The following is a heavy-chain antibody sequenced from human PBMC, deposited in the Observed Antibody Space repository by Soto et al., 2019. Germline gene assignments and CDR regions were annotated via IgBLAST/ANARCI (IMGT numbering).Heavy chain of an antibody. V-gene: IGHV4-31*03. D-gene: IGHD3-10*01. CDR1: GRSISSGGYY. CDR2: IYYSGST. Sequence: QVQLQESGPGLVKPSQTLSLTCTVSGRSISSGGYYWSWIRQHPGTGLEWIGYIYYSGSTYYNPSLKSRVTISVDTSKNQFSLKLSSVTAADTAVYYCARPHGSGRRDAFDIWGQGPMVTVSS. J-gene: IGHJ3*02. CDR3: ARPHGSGRRDAFDI.